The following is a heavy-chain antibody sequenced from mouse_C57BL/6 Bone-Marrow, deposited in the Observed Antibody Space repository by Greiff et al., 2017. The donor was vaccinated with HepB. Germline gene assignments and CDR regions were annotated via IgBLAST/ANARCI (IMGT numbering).Heavy chain of an antibody. CDR3: ARVITTVVAKPFAY. D-gene: IGHD1-1*01. J-gene: IGHJ3*01. CDR2: IDPSDSYT. V-gene: IGHV1-50*01. Sequence: QVQLQQPGAELVKPGASVKLSCKASGYTFTSYWMQWVKQRPGQGLEWIGEIDPSDSYTNYNQKFKGKATLTVDTSSSTAYMQLSSLTSEDSAVYYCARVITTVVAKPFAYWGQGTLVTVSA. CDR1: GYTFTSYW.